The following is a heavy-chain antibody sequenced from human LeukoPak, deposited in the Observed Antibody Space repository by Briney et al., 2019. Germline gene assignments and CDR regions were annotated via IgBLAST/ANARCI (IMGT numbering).Heavy chain of an antibody. J-gene: IGHJ4*02. Sequence: GALRLSCAASAFTFSTYWMSWVRQAPGEGLEWVANMNQDGSETHYVDSAKGRFTISRDNAKNSLSLQMNSLRADDTAVYYCTRDRGYSTFDYWGQGTLVTVSS. CDR3: TRDRGYSTFDY. CDR2: MNQDGSET. D-gene: IGHD3-22*01. CDR1: AFTFSTYW. V-gene: IGHV3-7*01.